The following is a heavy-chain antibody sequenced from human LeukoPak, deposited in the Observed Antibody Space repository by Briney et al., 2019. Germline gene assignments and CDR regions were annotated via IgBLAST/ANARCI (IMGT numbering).Heavy chain of an antibody. CDR3: ARDPGGNWGY. J-gene: IGHJ4*02. CDR2: IYSGGST. CDR1: GFTVSSNY. V-gene: IGHV3-66*01. Sequence: GGSLRLSCAASGFTVSSNYMSWVRQAPGKGLEWVSIIYSGGSTYYADSVKGRFTISRDNSKNMLYLQMNSLRAEDTAVYYCARDPGGNWGYWGQGTLVTVSS. D-gene: IGHD7-27*01.